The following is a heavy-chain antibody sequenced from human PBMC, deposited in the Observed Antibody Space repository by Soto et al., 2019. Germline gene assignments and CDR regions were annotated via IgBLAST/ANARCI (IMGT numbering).Heavy chain of an antibody. V-gene: IGHV1-3*01. CDR2: INAGNGNT. D-gene: IGHD1-1*01. J-gene: IGHJ4*02. CDR1: GYTFTNYA. Sequence: ASVKVSCKASGYTFTNYAFHWVRQAPGQRLEWMGWINAGNGNTKYSQKFQVRVTITRDTSASTAYMELSSLRSEDTAVYYCARGVTGYLDDWGQGTLVTVSS. CDR3: ARGVTGYLDD.